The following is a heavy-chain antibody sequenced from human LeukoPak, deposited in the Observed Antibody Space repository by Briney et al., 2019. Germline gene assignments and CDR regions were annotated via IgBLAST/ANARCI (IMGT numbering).Heavy chain of an antibody. D-gene: IGHD2/OR15-2a*01. Sequence: GGSLRPSCAASGFTFSTYWMHWVRQAPGKGLVWVSGINSDGRSTNYADSVKGRFTISRDNAKNTLYLQMNSLRAEDTAVYYCVKLSIIGVDYWGQGALVTVSS. CDR3: VKLSIIGVDY. CDR1: GFTFSTYW. J-gene: IGHJ4*02. V-gene: IGHV3-74*01. CDR2: INSDGRST.